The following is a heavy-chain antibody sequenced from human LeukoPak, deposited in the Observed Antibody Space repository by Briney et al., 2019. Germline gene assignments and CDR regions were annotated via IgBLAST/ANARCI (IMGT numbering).Heavy chain of an antibody. J-gene: IGHJ4*02. D-gene: IGHD3-16*02. CDR3: ARGSTFGGVISDF. Sequence: PGGSLRLSCAASGFTFSNFEMNWVRQIPGKGLEWLSFITRSSRIIYYADSVKGRFTISRDNANNSLHLQMNSLRVEDTGIYFCARGSTFGGVISDFWGQGTLVTASS. CDR1: GFTFSNFE. CDR2: ITRSSRII. V-gene: IGHV3-48*03.